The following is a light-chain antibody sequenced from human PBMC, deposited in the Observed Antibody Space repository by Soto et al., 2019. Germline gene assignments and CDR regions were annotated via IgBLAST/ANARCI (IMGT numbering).Light chain of an antibody. CDR1: QSVQIY. Sequence: EIVLTQSPATLSLSPGDRATLSCRASQSVQIYLAWYQQKPGQSPRLLIYDASNRATGIPARFSGGGSGTDFTLTISSLEPEDFAVYYCQQRYNWPPLTFGGGTRVEIK. V-gene: IGKV3-11*01. J-gene: IGKJ4*01. CDR2: DAS. CDR3: QQRYNWPPLT.